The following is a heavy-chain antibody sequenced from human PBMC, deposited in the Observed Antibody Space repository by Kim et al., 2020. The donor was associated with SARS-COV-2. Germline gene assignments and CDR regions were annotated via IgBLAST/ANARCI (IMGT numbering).Heavy chain of an antibody. CDR3: ARGGNQLRGYSGYVGLSRAYYYGMDV. Sequence: SETLSLTCAVYGGSFSGYYWSWIRQPPGKGLEWIGEINHSGSTNYNPSLKSRVTISVDTSKNQFSLKLSSVTAADTAVYYCARGGNQLRGYSGYVGLSRAYYYGMDVWGQGTTVTVSS. J-gene: IGHJ6*02. V-gene: IGHV4-34*01. D-gene: IGHD5-12*01. CDR1: GGSFSGYY. CDR2: INHSGST.